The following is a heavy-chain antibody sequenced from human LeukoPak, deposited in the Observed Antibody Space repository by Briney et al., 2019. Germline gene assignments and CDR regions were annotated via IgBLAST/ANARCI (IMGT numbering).Heavy chain of an antibody. Sequence: GESLKISCKGSGYSFTSYWIGWVRQMPGKGLEWMGIIYPGDSDTRYSPSFQGQVTISADKSISTPYLQWRSLKASDTAMYYCARHDTAMVINYWGQGTLVTVSS. V-gene: IGHV5-51*01. J-gene: IGHJ4*02. CDR3: ARHDTAMVINY. CDR2: IYPGDSDT. CDR1: GYSFTSYW. D-gene: IGHD5-18*01.